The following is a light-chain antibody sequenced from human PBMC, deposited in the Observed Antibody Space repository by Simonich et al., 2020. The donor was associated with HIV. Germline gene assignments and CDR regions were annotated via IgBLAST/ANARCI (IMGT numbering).Light chain of an antibody. V-gene: IGKV3-11*01. CDR2: GTS. J-gene: IGKJ1*01. CDR3: QQRSHWPT. CDR1: QTVSSN. Sequence: EIVMTQSPATLSVSPGERATLSCRASQTVSSNLAWYQQRPGQAPRLLMYGTSTRATGIPARFSGSGSGTDFTLTISSLEPEDFAIYYCQQRSHWPTFGQGTKVEIK.